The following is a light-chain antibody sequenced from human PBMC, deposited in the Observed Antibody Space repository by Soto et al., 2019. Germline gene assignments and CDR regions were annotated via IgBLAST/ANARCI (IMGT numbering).Light chain of an antibody. CDR3: QQYYSTPWT. J-gene: IGKJ1*01. CDR2: WAS. Sequence: IAMTQSPDSLAVSLGERATMNCKSSQTVLYNSNNKSNLAWYQQKPGQPPKLLIYWASIRESGVPDRFSGSGSGTDFTLTSSSLHAEDVAVYYCQQYYSTPWTFGPGTKVEIK. CDR1: QTVLYNSNNKSN. V-gene: IGKV4-1*01.